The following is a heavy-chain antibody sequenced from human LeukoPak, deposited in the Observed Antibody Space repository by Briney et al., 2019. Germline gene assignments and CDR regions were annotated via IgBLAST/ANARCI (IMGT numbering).Heavy chain of an antibody. CDR2: INHSAST. V-gene: IGHV4-34*01. CDR3: ARGRAAGEFDY. J-gene: IGHJ4*02. CDR1: GGSFSGYY. Sequence: SETLSLTCAVYGGSFSGYYWSWIRQPPGKGLEWIGKINHSASTNYNPSLKSRVTISVDTSKNQFSLKLSSVTAADTAVYYCARGRAAGEFDYWGQGTLVTVSS. D-gene: IGHD6-19*01.